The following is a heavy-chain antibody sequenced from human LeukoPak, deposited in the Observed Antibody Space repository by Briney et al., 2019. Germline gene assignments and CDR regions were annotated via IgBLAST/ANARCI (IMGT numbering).Heavy chain of an antibody. J-gene: IGHJ4*02. CDR1: GFTFSSYS. CDR3: ASGTGYYDSSGYSFAGLDY. CDR2: ISSSSSTI. V-gene: IGHV3-48*01. Sequence: GGSLRLSCAASGFTFSSYSMNWVRQAPGKGLEWVSYISSSSSTIYYADSVKGRFTISRDNAKNSLYLQMNSLRAEDTAVYYCASGTGYYDSSGYSFAGLDYWGQGTLVTVSS. D-gene: IGHD3-22*01.